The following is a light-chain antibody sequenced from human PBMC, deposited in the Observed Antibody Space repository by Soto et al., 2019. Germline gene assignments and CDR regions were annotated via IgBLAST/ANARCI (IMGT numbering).Light chain of an antibody. V-gene: IGKV3-20*01. J-gene: IGKJ3*01. CDR3: QHYGNSLSFT. CDR2: GAS. Sequence: EIVLTQSPGTLSVSPGERATLSCRASQSVSSSYLGWYQQKPGQAPSLLNYGASSRATGIPDRFSGSGSGTDFTLTISRLESEDFAVYYCQHYGNSLSFTFGPGTKVDIK. CDR1: QSVSSSY.